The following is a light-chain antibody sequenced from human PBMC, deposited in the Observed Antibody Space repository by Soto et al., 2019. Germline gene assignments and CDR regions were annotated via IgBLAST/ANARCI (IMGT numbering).Light chain of an antibody. V-gene: IGKV3-11*01. CDR3: KQRRNWLMFT. Sequence: EIVLTQSPATMSLSPGETASLSCRASQSLGSSLAWYQQKPGQSPRLLIYDAYKRATGIPARFRGSGSGADVTLTISSLEPEDLAVYYCKQRRNWLMFTFGPGTKLEI. CDR2: DAY. J-gene: IGKJ2*01. CDR1: QSLGSS.